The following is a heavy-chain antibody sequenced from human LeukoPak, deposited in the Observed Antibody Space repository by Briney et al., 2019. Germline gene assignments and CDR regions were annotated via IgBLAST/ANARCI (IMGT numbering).Heavy chain of an antibody. CDR3: ARDHVGSYDSSGCGGY. CDR1: GTIVSTNY. Sequence: GGSLRLSCVSSGTIVSTNYMHWVRQAPGKGLEWVAVISYDGSNKYYADSVKGRFTISRDNSKNTLYLQMNSLRAEDTAVYYCARDHVGSYDSSGCGGYWGQGTLVTVSS. V-gene: IGHV3-30*19. J-gene: IGHJ4*02. D-gene: IGHD3-22*01. CDR2: ISYDGSNK.